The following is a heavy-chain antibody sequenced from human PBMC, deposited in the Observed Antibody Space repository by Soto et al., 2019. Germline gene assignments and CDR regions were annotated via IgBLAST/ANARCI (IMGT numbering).Heavy chain of an antibody. Sequence: QVQLQESGPGLVKPSGTLSLTCAVSGGSISSSNWWRWFRQPPGKWLEWIGEIYHSGSTNYNPSLKSRVTISVDKSKNQFSLKLSSVTAADTAVYYGARSYCSGGSCYAVSGWFDPWGQGTLVTVSS. CDR1: GGSISSSNW. V-gene: IGHV4-4*02. CDR3: ARSYCSGGSCYAVSGWFDP. J-gene: IGHJ5*02. CDR2: IYHSGST. D-gene: IGHD2-15*01.